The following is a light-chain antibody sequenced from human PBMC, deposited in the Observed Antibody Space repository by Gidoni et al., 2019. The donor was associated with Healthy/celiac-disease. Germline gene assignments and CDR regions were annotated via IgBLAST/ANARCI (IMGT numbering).Light chain of an antibody. Sequence: EIVLTQSPGTLSLSPGERATFSCRASPSVSSSYLAWYQQKPGQAPRLLIYGASSRATGIPDRFSGSGSGTDFTLTISRLEPEDFAVYYCQQYGSSLLTFXGXTKVEIK. CDR2: GAS. V-gene: IGKV3-20*01. CDR3: QQYGSSLLT. J-gene: IGKJ4*01. CDR1: PSVSSSY.